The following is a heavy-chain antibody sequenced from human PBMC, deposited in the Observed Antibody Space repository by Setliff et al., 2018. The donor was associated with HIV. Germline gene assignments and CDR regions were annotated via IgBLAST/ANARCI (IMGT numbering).Heavy chain of an antibody. CDR1: GYTFTRYH. J-gene: IGHJ4*02. CDR2: FNPSGDHT. D-gene: IGHD3-16*02. CDR3: ARARYYDYIWGSYPHFDY. Sequence: ASVKVSCKASGYTFTRYHMHWVRQATGQGLERMGVFNPSGDHTTYAQKFQGRVTMTRDTSTSTVYLNMSSLRSEDTAVYYCARARYYDYIWGSYPHFDYWGQGTLVTVSS. V-gene: IGHV1-46*01.